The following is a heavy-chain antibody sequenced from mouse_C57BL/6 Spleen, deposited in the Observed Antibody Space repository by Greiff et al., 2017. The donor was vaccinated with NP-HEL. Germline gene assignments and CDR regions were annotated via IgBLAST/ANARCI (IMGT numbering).Heavy chain of an antibody. CDR1: GYAFSSSW. V-gene: IGHV1-82*01. D-gene: IGHD1-1*01. CDR3: ATVHYYGSSYVAMDY. CDR2: IYPGDGDT. Sequence: VQLQESGPELVKPGASVKISCKASGYAFSSSWMNWVKQRPGKGLEWIGRIYPGDGDTNYNGKFKGKATLTADKSSSTAYMQLSSLTSEDSAVYFCATVHYYGSSYVAMDYWGQGTSVTVSS. J-gene: IGHJ4*01.